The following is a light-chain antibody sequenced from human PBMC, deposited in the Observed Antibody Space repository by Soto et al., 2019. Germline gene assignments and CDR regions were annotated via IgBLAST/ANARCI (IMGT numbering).Light chain of an antibody. CDR2: GAS. CDR1: QSFSSSY. CDR3: QHDGSSPPWT. J-gene: IGKJ1*01. V-gene: IGKV3-20*01. Sequence: ESVLTQSPGTMYLSPWERATLSCRASQSFSSSYLAWYQQKPGQAPRLLIYGASSRATGIPDMFSGSVSGTDFTLTISRMEPEDFAVYYCQHDGSSPPWTFGQGTKVEIK.